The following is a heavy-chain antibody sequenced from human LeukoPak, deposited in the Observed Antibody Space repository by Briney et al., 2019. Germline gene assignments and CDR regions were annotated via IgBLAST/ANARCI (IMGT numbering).Heavy chain of an antibody. CDR1: GASISSGNYY. V-gene: IGHV4-61*02. CDR3: ARYRYGGYDVVFDV. D-gene: IGHD5-12*01. J-gene: IGHJ3*01. CDR2: LHTTGGT. Sequence: SETLSLTCVVSGASISSGNYYWTWIRQPAGKGLEWIGRLHTTGGTNYNPSFKSRLSISGDTSKNQFSLQLSSVTAADTAVYYCARYRYGGYDVVFDVGAKGKMATVP.